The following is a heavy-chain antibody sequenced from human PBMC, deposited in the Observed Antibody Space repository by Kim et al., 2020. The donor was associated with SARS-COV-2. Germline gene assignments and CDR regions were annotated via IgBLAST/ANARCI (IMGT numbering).Heavy chain of an antibody. V-gene: IGHV4-39*01. D-gene: IGHD6-19*01. CDR1: GGSISSSSYY. CDR3: ARHSPIGSGWNIFDY. CDR2: IYYSGST. J-gene: IGHJ4*02. Sequence: SETLSLTCTVSGGSISSSSYYWGWIRQPPGKGLEWIGSIYYSGSTYYNPSLKSRVTISVDTSKNQFSLKLSSVTAADTAVYYCARHSPIGSGWNIFDYWGQGTLVTVSS.